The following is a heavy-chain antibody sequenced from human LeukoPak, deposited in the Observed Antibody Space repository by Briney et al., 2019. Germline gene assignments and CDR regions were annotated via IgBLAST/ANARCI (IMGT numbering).Heavy chain of an antibody. CDR1: GGSFSGYY. D-gene: IGHD6-13*01. V-gene: IGHV4-34*01. CDR3: ASQQLASNDAFDI. CDR2: INHSGST. Sequence: SETLSLTCAVYGGSFSGYYWSWIRQPPGKGLEWIGEINHSGSTNYNPSLKSRVTISVDTSKNQFSLKLSSVTAADTAVCYCASQQLASNDAFDIWGQGTMVTVSS. J-gene: IGHJ3*02.